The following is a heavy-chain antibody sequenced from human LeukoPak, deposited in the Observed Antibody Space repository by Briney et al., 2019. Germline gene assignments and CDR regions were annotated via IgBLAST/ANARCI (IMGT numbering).Heavy chain of an antibody. CDR3: ARVANMVIHTDY. CDR2: INPSGGST. V-gene: IGHV1-46*01. Sequence: ASVKVSCKASGYTFTRYYMHWVRQAPGQGLEWMGIINPSGGSTSYAQKFQGRVTMTRDTSTSTVDMELSSLRSEDTAVYYCARVANMVIHTDYWGQGTLVSVSS. J-gene: IGHJ4*02. D-gene: IGHD2-21*01. CDR1: GYTFTRYY.